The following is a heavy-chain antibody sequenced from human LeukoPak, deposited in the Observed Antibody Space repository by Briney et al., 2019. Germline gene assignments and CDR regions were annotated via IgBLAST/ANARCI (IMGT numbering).Heavy chain of an antibody. J-gene: IGHJ4*02. Sequence: SETLSLTCTVSGYSISSGYYWGWIRPPPGKGLEWIGSIYYSGSTYYNPSLKSRVTISVDTSKNQFSLKLSSVTAADTAVYYCARTRYYYNSRSYGAPYYFDYWGQGTLVTVSS. CDR3: ARTRYYYNSRSYGAPYYFDY. CDR1: GYSISSGYY. V-gene: IGHV4-38-2*02. CDR2: IYYSGST. D-gene: IGHD3-10*01.